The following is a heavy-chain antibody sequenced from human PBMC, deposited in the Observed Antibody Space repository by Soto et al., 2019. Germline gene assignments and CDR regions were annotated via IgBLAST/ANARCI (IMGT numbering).Heavy chain of an antibody. CDR2: LKSNVDGGRT. Sequence: GGSLRLSCAASGFTFSDAWMTWVRQAPGKGLEWVGRLKSNVDGGRTDYAAPVKGRFTISRDDSKNTLFLQMNSLKIEDTAVYYCTTNYYDLGTYYNTYYYRGVDVWGQGTTVTVSS. V-gene: IGHV3-15*01. CDR3: TTNYYDLGTYYNTYYYRGVDV. CDR1: GFTFSDAW. D-gene: IGHD3-10*01. J-gene: IGHJ6*02.